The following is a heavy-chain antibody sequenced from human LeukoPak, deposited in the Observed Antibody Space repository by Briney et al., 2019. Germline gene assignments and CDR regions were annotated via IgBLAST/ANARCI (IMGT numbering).Heavy chain of an antibody. D-gene: IGHD3-3*01. CDR2: ISAYNGNT. V-gene: IGHV1-18*01. CDR1: GYTFTSYG. J-gene: IGHJ4*02. CDR3: ARGQDTIFGVVIFYWDY. Sequence: ASVKVSCQASGYTFTSYGISWVRQAPGQGLEWMGWISAYNGNTNYAQKLQGRVTMTTDTSTSTAYMELRSLRSDDTAVYYCARGQDTIFGVVIFYWDYWGQGTLVTVSS.